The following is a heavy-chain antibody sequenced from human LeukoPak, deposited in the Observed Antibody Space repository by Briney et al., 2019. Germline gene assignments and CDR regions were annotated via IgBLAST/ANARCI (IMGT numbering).Heavy chain of an antibody. V-gene: IGHV4-4*07. CDR2: IYTSGST. CDR3: ASRALYSVVTARWEFWFDP. CDR1: GGSISSYY. D-gene: IGHD2-21*02. J-gene: IGHJ5*02. Sequence: SETLSLTCTVSGGSISSYYWSWIRQPAGKGLEWIGRIYTSGSTNYNPSLKSRVTMSVDTSKNQFSLKLSSVTAADTAVYYCASRALYSVVTARWEFWFDPWGQGTLVTVSS.